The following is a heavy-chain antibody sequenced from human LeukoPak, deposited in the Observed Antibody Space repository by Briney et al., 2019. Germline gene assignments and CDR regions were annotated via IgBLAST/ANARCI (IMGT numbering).Heavy chain of an antibody. Sequence: GGSRRLSCVASGFYFSAYLMSWVRQAPGKGLEWVANIKQDGSQEFYLDSVEGRFAISRDNGNNSLYLHMSRLRIEDTAVYYCARDLKGFNLWGQGALVTVSS. V-gene: IGHV3-7*04. CDR3: ARDLKGFNL. CDR1: GFYFSAYL. J-gene: IGHJ5*02. CDR2: IKQDGSQE.